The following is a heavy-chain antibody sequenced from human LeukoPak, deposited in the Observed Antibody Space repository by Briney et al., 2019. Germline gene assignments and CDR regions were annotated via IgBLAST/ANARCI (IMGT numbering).Heavy chain of an antibody. V-gene: IGHV3-7*04. CDR2: IKPDGSEK. CDR1: GFTFSTYW. D-gene: IGHD6-13*01. J-gene: IGHJ4*02. CDR3: ARGASWSFEY. Sequence: GGSPRLSCAASGFTFSTYWMSWVRQAPGKGLEWVVNIKPDGSEKYYVDSVKGRFTVSRDNAKNSLYLQMNSLRAEDTAVYYCARGASWSFEYWGQGTLVTVSS.